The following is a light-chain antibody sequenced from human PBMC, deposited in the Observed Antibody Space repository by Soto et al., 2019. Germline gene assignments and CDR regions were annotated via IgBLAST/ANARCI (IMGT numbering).Light chain of an antibody. CDR3: AAWDDSLRGPI. CDR1: SSNIGSNY. J-gene: IGLJ2*01. Sequence: QSVLTQPPSASGTPGQRVTISCSGSSSNIGSNYVYWYQQLPGTAPKLLIYRNNQRPSGVPDRFSGSRSGTSASLGISGLRSEDEADYYCAAWDDSLRGPIFGGGTKLTVL. V-gene: IGLV1-47*01. CDR2: RNN.